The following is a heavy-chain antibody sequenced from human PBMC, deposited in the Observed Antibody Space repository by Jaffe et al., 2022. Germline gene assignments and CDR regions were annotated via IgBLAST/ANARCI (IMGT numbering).Heavy chain of an antibody. J-gene: IGHJ4*02. CDR1: GYTFTGYY. D-gene: IGHD2-2*01. Sequence: QVQLVQSGAEVKKPGASVKVSCKASGYTFTGYYMHWVRQAPGQGLEWMGWINPNSGGTNYAQKFQGRVTMTRDTSISTAYMELSRLRSDDTAVYYCARTVVPAAMPIVYYFDYWGQGTLVTVSS. CDR3: ARTVVPAAMPIVYYFDY. V-gene: IGHV1-2*02. CDR2: INPNSGGT.